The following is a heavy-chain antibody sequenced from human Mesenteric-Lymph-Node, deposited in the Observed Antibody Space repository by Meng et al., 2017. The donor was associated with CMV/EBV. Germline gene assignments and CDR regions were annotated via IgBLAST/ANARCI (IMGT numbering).Heavy chain of an antibody. CDR2: TSYTGGT. D-gene: IGHD1-26*01. V-gene: IGHV4-59*01. CDR3: AGAPIAGRPYYFDF. Sequence: ESLKISCTTSGFYFGYYPMSWVRQAPGKGLEWIGYTSYTGGTNYNPSLKSRVILSIDTSRKQFSVNLTSVTAADTAVYYCAGAPIAGRPYYFDFWGPGTLVTVSS. J-gene: IGHJ4*02. CDR1: GFYFGYYP.